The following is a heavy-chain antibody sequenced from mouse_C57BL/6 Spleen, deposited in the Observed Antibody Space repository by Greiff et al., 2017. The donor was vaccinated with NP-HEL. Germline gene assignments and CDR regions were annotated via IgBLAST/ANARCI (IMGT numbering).Heavy chain of an antibody. CDR2: ISSGSSTI. J-gene: IGHJ4*01. Sequence: EVKLVESGGGLVKPGGSLKLSCAASGFTFSDYGMHWVRQAPEKGLEWVAYISSGSSTIYYADTVKGRFTISRDNAKNTLFLQMTSLRSEDTAMYYCARLDYDYDGDYAMDYWGQGTSVTVSS. CDR1: GFTFSDYG. CDR3: ARLDYDYDGDYAMDY. V-gene: IGHV5-17*01. D-gene: IGHD2-4*01.